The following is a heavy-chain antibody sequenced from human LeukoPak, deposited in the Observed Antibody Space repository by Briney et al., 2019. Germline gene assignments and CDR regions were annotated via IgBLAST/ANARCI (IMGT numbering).Heavy chain of an antibody. CDR1: GYTFISYG. Sequence: ASVKVSCRASGYTFISYGISWVRQAPGQGLEWMGWISAYNGNTNYAQKLQGRVTMTRDTSTSTAYMELRSLRSGDTAVYYCARDFSSGWDLFDYWGQGTLVTVSS. J-gene: IGHJ4*02. CDR2: ISAYNGNT. D-gene: IGHD1-26*01. CDR3: ARDFSSGWDLFDY. V-gene: IGHV1-18*01.